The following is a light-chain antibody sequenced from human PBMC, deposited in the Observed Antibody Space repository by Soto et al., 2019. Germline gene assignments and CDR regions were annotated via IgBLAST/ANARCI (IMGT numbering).Light chain of an antibody. J-gene: IGLJ1*01. CDR2: RNN. CDR3: AAWDDSLSVRYV. CDR1: SSNIGSNY. V-gene: IGLV1-47*01. Sequence: QSVLTQPPSASGTPGQRVTISRSGSSSNIGSNYVYWYQQLPGTAPKLLIYRNNQRPSGVPDRFSGPKSGTSASLAISGLRSEDEADYYCAAWDDSLSVRYVFGTGTKVTVL.